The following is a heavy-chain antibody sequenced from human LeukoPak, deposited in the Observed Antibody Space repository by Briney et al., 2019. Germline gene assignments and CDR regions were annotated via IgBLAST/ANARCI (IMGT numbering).Heavy chain of an antibody. CDR3: ARAMTEYYYYYYMDV. D-gene: IGHD6-6*01. V-gene: IGHV3-30*19. CDR1: GFIFSTYD. Sequence: PGGSLRLSCAASGFIFSTYDMHWVRQAPGKGLEWVAVISYDGSNKYYADSVKGRFTISRDNSKNTPYLQMNSLRAEDTAVYYCARAMTEYYYYYYMDVWGKGTTVTVSS. CDR2: ISYDGSNK. J-gene: IGHJ6*03.